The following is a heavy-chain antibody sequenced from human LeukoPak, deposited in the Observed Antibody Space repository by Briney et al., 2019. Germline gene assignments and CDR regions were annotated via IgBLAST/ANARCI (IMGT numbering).Heavy chain of an antibody. V-gene: IGHV3-21*01. CDR2: ISSSSSYI. Sequence: GGSLRLSCAASGFTFSSYSMNWVRQAPGKGLEWVSSISSSSSYIYYADSVKGRFTISRDNAKNSLYLQMNSLRAEDTAVYYCARDIWVGYSNSWSFDYWGQGTLVTVSS. CDR3: ARDIWVGYSNSWSFDY. D-gene: IGHD6-13*01. CDR1: GFTFSSYS. J-gene: IGHJ4*02.